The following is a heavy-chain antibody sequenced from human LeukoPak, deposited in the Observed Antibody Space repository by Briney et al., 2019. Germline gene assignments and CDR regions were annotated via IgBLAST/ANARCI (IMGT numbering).Heavy chain of an antibody. Sequence: GGSLRLSCEASGFTFSSYAMSWVRQAPGKGLEWVSAISGSGGSTYYADSVKGRFTISRDNSKNTLYLQMNSLRAEDTAVYYCAKAGAVVVVAAKYFDYWGQGTLVTVSS. V-gene: IGHV3-23*01. CDR1: GFTFSSYA. D-gene: IGHD2-15*01. J-gene: IGHJ4*02. CDR2: ISGSGGST. CDR3: AKAGAVVVVAAKYFDY.